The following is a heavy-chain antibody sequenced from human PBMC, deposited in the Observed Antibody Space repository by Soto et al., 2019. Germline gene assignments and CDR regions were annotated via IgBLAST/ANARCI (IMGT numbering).Heavy chain of an antibody. CDR3: ARAPTPRYSTPPYFDY. V-gene: IGHV1-69*13. J-gene: IGHJ4*02. D-gene: IGHD4-4*01. CDR2: IIPIFGTA. Sequence: GXSVKVSCKASGGTFSGYAISWVRQAPGQGLEWMGGIIPIFGTANYAQKFQGRVTITADESTSTAYMELSSLRSEYTAVYYCARAPTPRYSTPPYFDYWGQGTLVTVSS. CDR1: GGTFSGYA.